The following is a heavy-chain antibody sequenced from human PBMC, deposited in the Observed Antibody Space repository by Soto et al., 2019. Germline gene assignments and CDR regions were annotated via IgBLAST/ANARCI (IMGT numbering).Heavy chain of an antibody. CDR3: AASIFYYGMDV. V-gene: IGHV5-51*01. CDR1: GYTFTNYW. Sequence: LKISCKGSGYTFTNYWIGWVRQMPGKGLEWMGIIYPGDSDTKYNPSFQGQVTISADKSITTTYLQWSSLKASDTAIYYCAASIFYYGMDVWGQGTTVTVSS. CDR2: IYPGDSDT. J-gene: IGHJ6*02.